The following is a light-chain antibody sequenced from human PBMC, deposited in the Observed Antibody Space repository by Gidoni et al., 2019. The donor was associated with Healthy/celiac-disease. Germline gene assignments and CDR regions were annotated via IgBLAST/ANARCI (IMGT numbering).Light chain of an antibody. CDR2: EVS. CDR1: SSDVGGYNY. J-gene: IGLJ3*02. CDR3: SSYTSSSTWV. Sequence: QSALTQPASVSGSPGQSITISCTGTSSDVGGYNYVSWYQQHPGKAPKLMIYEVSNRPSGVSNRFSGSKSGNTASLTISGLQAEDEADYYCSSYTSSSTWVFGGGTKLXV. V-gene: IGLV2-14*01.